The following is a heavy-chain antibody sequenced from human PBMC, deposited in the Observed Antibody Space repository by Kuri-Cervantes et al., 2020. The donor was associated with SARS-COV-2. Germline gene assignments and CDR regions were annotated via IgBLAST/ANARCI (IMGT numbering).Heavy chain of an antibody. D-gene: IGHD2-15*01. CDR3: TRDISAVVVATALGYFQH. CDR2: ISGDGGST. CDR1: GFTFDDYA. V-gene: IGHV3-43*02. J-gene: IGHJ1*01. Sequence: GESLKISCAASGFTFDDYAMHWVRQAPGKGLEWVSLISGDGGSTYYADSVKGRFTISRDNRENSLYLQMDSLRSEDTASYYCTRDISAVVVATALGYFQHWGQGILVTVSS.